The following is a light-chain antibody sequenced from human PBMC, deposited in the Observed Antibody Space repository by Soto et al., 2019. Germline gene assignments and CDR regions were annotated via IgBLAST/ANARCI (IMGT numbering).Light chain of an antibody. J-gene: IGKJ2*01. V-gene: IGKV1-33*01. CDR1: QDISNY. CDR3: QQYDNLPYT. CDR2: DAS. Sequence: DIQMTKSPSSLSAAVGDRVTITCQASQDISNYLNWYQQKPGKAPKLLIYDASNLETGVPSRFSGSGSGTDFTFTISSLQPEDIATYYCQQYDNLPYTFGPGTKLEIK.